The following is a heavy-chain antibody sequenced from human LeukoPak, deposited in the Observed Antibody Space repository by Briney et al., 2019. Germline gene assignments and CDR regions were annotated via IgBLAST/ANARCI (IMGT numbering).Heavy chain of an antibody. D-gene: IGHD3-22*01. Sequence: GASVKVSCKASGYTFTSYYMHWVRQAPGQGLEWVGIINPSGDPTTYAQKFQGRATMTSDMSTSTVYMELSSLRSDTAVYYCARSSGYYSSLFYMHVWGKGTTVTVSS. V-gene: IGHV1-46*01. CDR2: INPSGDPT. J-gene: IGHJ6*03. CDR3: ARSSGYYSSLFYMHV. CDR1: GYTFTSYY.